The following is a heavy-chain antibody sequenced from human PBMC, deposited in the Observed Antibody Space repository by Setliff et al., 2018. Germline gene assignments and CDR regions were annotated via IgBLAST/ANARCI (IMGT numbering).Heavy chain of an antibody. CDR3: ARGLSYYDSSGSLLAPYAFDI. CDR1: GDSISSGSYY. D-gene: IGHD3-22*01. J-gene: IGHJ3*02. Sequence: SETLSLTCTVSGDSISSGSYYWTWIRQPAGKGLEWIGHFHTGGSTNYNRSLRSRVSISVDTSKNQFSLKLSSVTAADTAMYYCARGLSYYDSSGSLLAPYAFDIWGQGTMVTVSS. CDR2: FHTGGST. V-gene: IGHV4-61*09.